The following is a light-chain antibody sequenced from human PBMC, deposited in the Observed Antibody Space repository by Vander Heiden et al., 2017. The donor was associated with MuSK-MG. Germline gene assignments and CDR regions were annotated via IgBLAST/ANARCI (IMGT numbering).Light chain of an antibody. J-gene: IGKJ2*01. CDR1: QSVSSY. V-gene: IGKV3-11*01. Sequence: EIVLTQSPATLSLSPGERATLSCRASQSVSSYLAWYQQKPGQAPRLLIYDSSNRATGIPARFSGSGYGKDFTLTISSREPEDFALYYCQQRSSWPPYTFGQGTKVEIK. CDR3: QQRSSWPPYT. CDR2: DSS.